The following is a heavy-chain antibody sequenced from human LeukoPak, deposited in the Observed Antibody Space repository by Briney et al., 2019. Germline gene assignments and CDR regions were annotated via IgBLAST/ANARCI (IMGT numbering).Heavy chain of an antibody. CDR1: GFTVSSNY. D-gene: IGHD1-7*01. CDR3: ARGGITGTTAPVDV. V-gene: IGHV3-53*01. J-gene: IGHJ6*04. CDR2: IYSGGST. Sequence: PGGSLRLSCAASGFTVSSNYMSWVRQAPGKGLEWVSVIYSGGSTYYADSVKGRFTISRDNSKSTLYLQMNSLRAEDTAVYYCARGGITGTTAPVDVWGKGTTVTVSS.